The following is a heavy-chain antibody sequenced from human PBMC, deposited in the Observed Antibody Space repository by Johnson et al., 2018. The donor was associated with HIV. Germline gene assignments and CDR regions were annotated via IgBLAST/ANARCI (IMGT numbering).Heavy chain of an antibody. D-gene: IGHD3-9*01. CDR2: ISSNGGST. Sequence: MLLVESGGGVVQPGRSLRLSCATSGFTFSSYAMHWVRQAPGKGLEYVSAISSNGGSTYYANSVKGRFTISRDNSKNTLYLQMNSLRPEDTAVYYCARDGRDLVTRGSFDVWGQGTVVTVSS. CDR3: ARDGRDLVTRGSFDV. V-gene: IGHV3-64*01. J-gene: IGHJ3*01. CDR1: GFTFSSYA.